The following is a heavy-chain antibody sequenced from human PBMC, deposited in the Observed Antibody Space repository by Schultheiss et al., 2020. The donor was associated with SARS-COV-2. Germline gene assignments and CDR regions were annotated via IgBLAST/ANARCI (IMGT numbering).Heavy chain of an antibody. CDR1: GGSISSYY. CDR2: IYTSGST. V-gene: IGHV4-4*07. CDR3: ARHAIGTAMVTFIQRYGEYNWFDP. D-gene: IGHD5-18*01. Sequence: SETLSLTCTVSGGSISSYYWSWIRQPAGKGLEWIGRIYTSGSTNYNPSLKSRVTMSVDTSKNQFSLKLSSVTAADTAVYYCARHAIGTAMVTFIQRYGEYNWFDPWGQGTLVTVSS. J-gene: IGHJ5*02.